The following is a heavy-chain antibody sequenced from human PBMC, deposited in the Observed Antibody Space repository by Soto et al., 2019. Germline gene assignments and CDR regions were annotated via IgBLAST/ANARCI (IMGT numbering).Heavy chain of an antibody. J-gene: IGHJ6*02. CDR2: IKQDGSEK. V-gene: IGHV3-7*05. D-gene: IGHD3-3*01. CDR1: GFTFSSYW. Sequence: GGSLRLSCAASGFTFSSYWMSWVRQAPGKGLEWVANIKQDGSEKYYVDSVKGRFTISRDNAKNSLYLQMNSLRAEDTAVYYCARQPDYDFWSGSPYGMDVWGQGTTVTVSS. CDR3: ARQPDYDFWSGSPYGMDV.